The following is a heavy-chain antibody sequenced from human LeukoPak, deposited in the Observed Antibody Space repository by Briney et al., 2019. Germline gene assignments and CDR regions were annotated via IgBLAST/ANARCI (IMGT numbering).Heavy chain of an antibody. CDR1: GFTFHDYA. CDR2: ITWNSGSV. J-gene: IGHJ3*02. Sequence: PGGSLRLSCAASGFTFHDYAMHWVRQVPGKGLEWVSGITWNSGSVLYADSVRGRFTISRDNAKNSLYLQMNSLRPEDMAFYYCAKGLGVASLIVDALDMWGEGTMVTV. D-gene: IGHD3/OR15-3a*01. CDR3: AKGLGVASLIVDALDM. V-gene: IGHV3-9*03.